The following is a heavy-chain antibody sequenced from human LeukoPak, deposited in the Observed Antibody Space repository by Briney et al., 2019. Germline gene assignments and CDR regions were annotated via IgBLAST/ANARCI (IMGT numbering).Heavy chain of an antibody. CDR1: GCTFSSYA. CDR3: ARVDTAMVIDY. V-gene: IGHV1-69*13. D-gene: IGHD5-18*01. Sequence: CSVKVSCKASGCTFSSYAISWVRQAPGQEREWMGGIIPIFCTANYAQKFQGRVTITADASTSTAYMELSSLRSEDTAVYYCARVDTAMVIDYWGQGTLVTVSS. J-gene: IGHJ4*02. CDR2: IIPIFCTA.